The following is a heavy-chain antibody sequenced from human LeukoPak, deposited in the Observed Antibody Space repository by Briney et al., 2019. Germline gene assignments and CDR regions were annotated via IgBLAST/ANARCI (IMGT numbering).Heavy chain of an antibody. CDR1: GYTFTSYD. J-gene: IGHJ3*02. V-gene: IGHV1-8*01. D-gene: IGHD3-10*01. CDR3: ARGGAAVLLWFGELYAFDI. Sequence: GASVKVSRKASGYTFTSYDINWVRQATGQGLEWMGWMNPNSGNTGYAQKFQGRVTMTRNTSISTAYMELSSLRSEDTAVYYCARGGAAVLLWFGELYAFDIWGQGTMVTVSS. CDR2: MNPNSGNT.